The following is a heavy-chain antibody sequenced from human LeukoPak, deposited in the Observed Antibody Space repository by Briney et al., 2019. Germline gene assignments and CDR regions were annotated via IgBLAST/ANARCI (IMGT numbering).Heavy chain of an antibody. D-gene: IGHD1-26*01. CDR2: IYHSGST. Sequence: PSETLSLTCAVSGDSISSNKWWSWVRQPPGKGLEWIGEIYHSGSTNYNLSLKSRVTLSVDKSKSQFSLKLNSVTAADTAVYYCATLGAAYYFDYWGQGTLVTVSS. CDR3: ATLGAAYYFDY. V-gene: IGHV4-4*02. J-gene: IGHJ4*02. CDR1: GDSISSNKW.